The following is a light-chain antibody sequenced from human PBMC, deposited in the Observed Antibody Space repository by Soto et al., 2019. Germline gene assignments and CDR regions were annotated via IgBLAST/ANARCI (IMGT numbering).Light chain of an antibody. J-gene: IGKJ1*01. CDR3: QQFGASLTWT. CDR1: QSVMSNY. Sequence: EIVLTQSPGTLCLSPGERATLSCRASQSVMSNYLSWYQQKPGQPPRLLIYGASSRATGIPDRFSGSGSGTDFTLTISRLEPEDFAVYYCQQFGASLTWTFGQGTKVDIK. CDR2: GAS. V-gene: IGKV3-20*01.